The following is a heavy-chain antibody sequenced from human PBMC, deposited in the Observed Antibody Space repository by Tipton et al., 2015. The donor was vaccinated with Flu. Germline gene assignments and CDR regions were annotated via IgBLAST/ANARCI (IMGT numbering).Heavy chain of an antibody. J-gene: IGHJ4*02. V-gene: IGHV4-39*07. CDR2: IYPSGTT. CDR1: SGSIRSTNYF. CDR3: ARGDLGYYGSGIYYFDY. Sequence: TLSLTCTVSSGSIRSTNYFCAWIRQPPGKRLELIGSIYPSGTTYYNPSLKSRVTISVDTSKNQFSLKLGSVTAADTAVYYCARGDLGYYGSGIYYFDYWGQGSLVTVSS. D-gene: IGHD3-10*01.